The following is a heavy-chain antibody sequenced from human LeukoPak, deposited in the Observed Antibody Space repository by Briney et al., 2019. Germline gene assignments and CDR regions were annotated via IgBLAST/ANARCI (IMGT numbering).Heavy chain of an antibody. V-gene: IGHV4-59*12. J-gene: IGHJ5*02. D-gene: IGHD3-9*01. CDR1: GGSISSNY. CDR2: IYYSGST. CDR3: ARGGPNYDILTGYYTYNWFDP. Sequence: SETLSLTCTVSGGSISSNYWSWIRQPPGKGLEWIGYIYYSGSTNYNPSFRRRVTISVDTSKNQFSLKLSSVTAADTAVYYCARGGPNYDILTGYYTYNWFDPWGQGTLVTVSS.